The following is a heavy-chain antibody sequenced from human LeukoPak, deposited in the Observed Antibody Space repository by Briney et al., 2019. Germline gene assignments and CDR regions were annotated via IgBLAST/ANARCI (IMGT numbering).Heavy chain of an antibody. CDR1: GFTVSSSY. Sequence: GESLRLSCAASGFTVSSSYMSWVRQAPGKGLEWVSVIYSGGSTYSADSVKGRFTISRDNSKNTLYLQMNSLRAEDTAVYYCARDREGGSTFDYWGQGTLVTVSS. CDR3: ARDREGGSTFDY. CDR2: IYSGGST. D-gene: IGHD5-12*01. J-gene: IGHJ4*02. V-gene: IGHV3-53*01.